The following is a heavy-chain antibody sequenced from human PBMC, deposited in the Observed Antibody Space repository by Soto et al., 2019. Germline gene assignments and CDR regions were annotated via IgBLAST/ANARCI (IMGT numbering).Heavy chain of an antibody. CDR2: IWYDGSNK. V-gene: IGHV3-33*01. CDR3: ARERITIFGVVMYYYYGMDV. Sequence: LRLSCAASGFTFSSYGMHWVRQAPGKGLEWVAVIWYDGSNKYYADSVKGRFTISRDNSKNTLYLQMNSLRAEDTAVYYCARERITIFGVVMYYYYGMDVWGQGTTVTVSS. J-gene: IGHJ6*02. D-gene: IGHD3-3*01. CDR1: GFTFSSYG.